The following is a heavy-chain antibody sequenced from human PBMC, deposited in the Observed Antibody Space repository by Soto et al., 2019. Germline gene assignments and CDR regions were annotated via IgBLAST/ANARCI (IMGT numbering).Heavy chain of an antibody. D-gene: IGHD3-3*01. CDR2: INGDGRET. CDR3: ARRPPGLSYLGVFDY. CDR1: GVTFSGHW. Sequence: GGSLRLSCAASGVTFSGHWMTWVRQAPGKALEWVANINGDGRETNYVDSVKGRFTISRDNAKNSLFLQMNSLRAEDTAIYYCARRPPGLSYLGVFDYWGQGTLVTVSS. V-gene: IGHV3-7*03. J-gene: IGHJ4*02.